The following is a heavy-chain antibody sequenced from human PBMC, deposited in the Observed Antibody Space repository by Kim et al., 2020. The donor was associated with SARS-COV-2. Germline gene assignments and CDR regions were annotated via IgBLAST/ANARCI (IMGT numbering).Heavy chain of an antibody. CDR2: ISYDGSNK. D-gene: IGHD3-10*01. V-gene: IGHV3-30*04. Sequence: GGSLRLSCAASGFTFSSYAMHWVRQAPGKGLEWVAVISYDGSNKYYADSVKGRFTISRDNSKNTLYLQMNSLRAEDTAVYYCARGVWFGELFLDYWGQGTLVTVSS. CDR1: GFTFSSYA. J-gene: IGHJ4*02. CDR3: ARGVWFGELFLDY.